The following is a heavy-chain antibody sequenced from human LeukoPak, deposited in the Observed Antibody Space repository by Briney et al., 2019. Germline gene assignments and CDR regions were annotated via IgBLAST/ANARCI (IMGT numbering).Heavy chain of an antibody. CDR2: IKQDGSEK. Sequence: GGSLRLSCAASGFTFSSYWMSWVRQAPGKGLEWVANIKQDGSEKYYVDSVKGRFTISRDNAKNSLYLQMNSLRAEDTAVYYCAREGVTIFGVVIVWGKGTTVTVSS. D-gene: IGHD3-3*01. CDR1: GFTFSSYW. J-gene: IGHJ6*04. CDR3: AREGVTIFGVVIV. V-gene: IGHV3-7*01.